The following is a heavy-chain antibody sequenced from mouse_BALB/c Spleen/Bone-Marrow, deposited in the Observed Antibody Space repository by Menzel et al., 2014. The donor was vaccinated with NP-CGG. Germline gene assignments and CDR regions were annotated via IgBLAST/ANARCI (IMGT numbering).Heavy chain of an antibody. V-gene: IGHV4-1*02. J-gene: IGHJ2*01. CDR2: INPDSSTI. CDR1: GFDFSRYW. Sequence: VQLKQSGGGLVQPGGSLKLSCAASGFDFSRYWMSWVRQAPGKGLEWIGEINPDSSTINYTPSLKDKFIISRDNAKNTLYLQMSKVGSEDTALYYCARQGYYGYSDYWGQGTTLTVSS. D-gene: IGHD1-2*01. CDR3: ARQGYYGYSDY.